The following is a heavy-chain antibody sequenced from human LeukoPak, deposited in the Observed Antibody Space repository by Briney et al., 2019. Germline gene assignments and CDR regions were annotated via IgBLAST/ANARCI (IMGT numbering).Heavy chain of an antibody. CDR3: ARVGWELLNLHFDP. Sequence: GGSLRLSCAASGFTVSSNYMSWVRQAPGKGLEWVSVIYSGGSTYYADSVKGRFTISRDNAQNSLYLQMNSLRVEDTAIYSCARVGWELLNLHFDPWGQGTLVTVSS. D-gene: IGHD1-26*01. CDR1: GFTVSSNY. V-gene: IGHV3-53*01. CDR2: IYSGGST. J-gene: IGHJ5*02.